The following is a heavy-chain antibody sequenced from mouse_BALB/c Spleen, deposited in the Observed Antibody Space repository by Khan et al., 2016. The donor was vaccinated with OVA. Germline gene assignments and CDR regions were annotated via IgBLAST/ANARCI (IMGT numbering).Heavy chain of an antibody. Sequence: VQLQQSGAELVWSGASVKLSFPVSVFNTKHYYIHWVKQRPEQGLEWIGWIDPDNGDTEYAPKFQGKAAMTADTSSNTAYLHLRSLTSEDTAVYYCTAGYGYSMNYWCRGTSLTVSS. D-gene: IGHD2-2*01. V-gene: IGHV14-4*02. CDR1: VFNTKHYY. CDR2: IDPDNGDT. CDR3: TAGYGYSMNY. J-gene: IGHJ4*01.